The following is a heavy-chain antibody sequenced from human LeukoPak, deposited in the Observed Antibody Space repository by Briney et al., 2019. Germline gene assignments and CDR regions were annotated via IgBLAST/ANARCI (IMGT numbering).Heavy chain of an antibody. J-gene: IGHJ4*02. CDR3: ARVHTTVTTYYFDY. CDR1: GFTFSSYA. D-gene: IGHD4-17*01. CDR2: IYYSGST. V-gene: IGHV4-59*01. Sequence: GSLRLSCAASGFTFSSYAMSWVRQAPGKGLEWIGYIYYSGSTNYNPSLKSRVTISVDTSKNQFSLKLSSVTAADTAVYYCARVHTTVTTYYFDYWGQGTLVTVSS.